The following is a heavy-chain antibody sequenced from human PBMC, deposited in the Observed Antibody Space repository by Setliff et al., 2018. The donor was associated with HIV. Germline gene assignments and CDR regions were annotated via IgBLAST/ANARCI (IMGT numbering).Heavy chain of an antibody. CDR3: ARDGGYSGYDWNYYYMDV. V-gene: IGHV3-13*01. Sequence: GSLRLSCEASGFIFSNHDFHWVRQAAAKGLEWVAAIGTGGDTYYVDSVKGRFTISRENARNSLYLQMNSLRAGDTAVYYCARDGGYSGYDWNYYYMDVWGKGTTVTVSS. CDR1: GFIFSNHD. D-gene: IGHD5-12*01. CDR2: IGTGGDT. J-gene: IGHJ6*03.